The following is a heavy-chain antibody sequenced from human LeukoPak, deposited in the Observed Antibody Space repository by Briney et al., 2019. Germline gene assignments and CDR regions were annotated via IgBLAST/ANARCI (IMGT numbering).Heavy chain of an antibody. CDR3: ATGHYYGSGRLPQAMDV. CDR2: FDPEDVET. J-gene: IGHJ6*04. Sequence: ASVKVSCKVSGHTLSELSMHWVRQGPGKGLEWIGGFDPEDVETIYAQKFQGRVTMTEDTSIETTYMELTGLTSEDTAVYYCATGHYYGSGRLPQAMDVWGKGTTVTISS. D-gene: IGHD3-10*01. V-gene: IGHV1-24*01. CDR1: GHTLSELS.